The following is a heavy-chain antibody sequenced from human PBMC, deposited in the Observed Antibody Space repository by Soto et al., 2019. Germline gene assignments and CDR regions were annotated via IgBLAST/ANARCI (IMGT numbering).Heavy chain of an antibody. J-gene: IGHJ4*03. V-gene: IGHV1-69*06. CDR1: GGTFSSDA. D-gene: IGHD3-3*01. CDR3: ARDLRVRFLEWSPNRYYDHGKEH. Sequence: SVKFSGRASGGTFSSDAISWVRQAPGQGLEWMGGIIPIFGTANYAQKFQGRVTITADKSTSTANMELSSLRSEETAVYYCARDLRVRFLEWSPNRYYDHGKEHCGPGT. CDR2: IIPIFGTA.